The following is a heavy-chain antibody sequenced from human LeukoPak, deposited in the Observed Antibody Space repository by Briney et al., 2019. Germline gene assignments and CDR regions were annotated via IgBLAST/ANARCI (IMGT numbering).Heavy chain of an antibody. Sequence: SETLSLTCTVSGDSISSGLYAWGWIRQPPGEGLEWIGNIYHNGDTYYNPSLRSRVTISVDTSENQFSLNLRSVTAADTAVYYCARLWSHSKTEDYWGQGTVVTVSS. J-gene: IGHJ4*02. CDR1: GDSISSGLYA. CDR2: IYHNGDT. V-gene: IGHV4-39*01. D-gene: IGHD3-16*01. CDR3: ARLWSHSKTEDY.